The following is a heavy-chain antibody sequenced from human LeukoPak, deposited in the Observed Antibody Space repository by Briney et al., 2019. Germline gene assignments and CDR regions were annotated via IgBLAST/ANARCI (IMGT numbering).Heavy chain of an antibody. V-gene: IGHV3-23*01. J-gene: IGHJ4*02. CDR3: ARLTGYSSENYFDY. CDR2: ISGSGGST. CDR1: GFTFSSHA. D-gene: IGHD6-19*01. Sequence: GGSLRLSCAASGFTFSSHAMNWARQAPGEGLEWVSGISGSGGSTHYADSVKGRFTISRDNSNNTLYLQMNRLRAEDTAVYYCARLTGYSSENYFDYWGQGTLVTVSS.